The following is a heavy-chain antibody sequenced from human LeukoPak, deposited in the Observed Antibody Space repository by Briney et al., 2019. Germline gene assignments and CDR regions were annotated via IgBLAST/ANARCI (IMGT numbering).Heavy chain of an antibody. CDR2: IYTSGST. J-gene: IGHJ4*02. D-gene: IGHD4-23*01. Sequence: SETLPLTCTVSGGSISSYYWSWIRQPAGKGLEWIGRIYTSGSTNYNPSLKSRVTMSVDTSKNQFSLKLSSVTAADTAVYYCARDSVETVGSTFDYWGQGTLVTVSS. CDR1: GGSISSYY. CDR3: ARDSVETVGSTFDY. V-gene: IGHV4-4*07.